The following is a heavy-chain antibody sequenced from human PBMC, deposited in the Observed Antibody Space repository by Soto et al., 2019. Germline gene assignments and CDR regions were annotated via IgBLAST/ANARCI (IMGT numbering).Heavy chain of an antibody. CDR3: ARGVGYDFWSGDYPYAEYYYYYMDV. CDR1: GYTFTSYD. CDR2: MNPNSGNT. V-gene: IGHV1-8*01. Sequence: ASVKVSFKASGYTFTSYDINWVRQATGQGLEWMGWMNPNSGNTGYAQMFQGRVTMTRNTSISTAYMELSSLRSEDTAVYYCARGVGYDFWSGDYPYAEYYYYYMDVWGKGTTVTVSS. D-gene: IGHD3-3*01. J-gene: IGHJ6*03.